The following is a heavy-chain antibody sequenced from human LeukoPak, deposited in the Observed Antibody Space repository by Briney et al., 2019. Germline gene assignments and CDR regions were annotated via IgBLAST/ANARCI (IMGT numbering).Heavy chain of an antibody. CDR1: GFTFSSYA. D-gene: IGHD3-16*01. Sequence: VGSLRLSCAASGFTFSSYAMSWVRQAPARGLEWVSSLRGGGETFYADSVKGRFTLSRDESRNTVYLQMNNLRVEDTAVYFCAKASWVSSADAVLWGQGTLVTVSS. V-gene: IGHV3-23*01. CDR3: AKASWVSSADAVL. CDR2: LRGGGET. J-gene: IGHJ4*02.